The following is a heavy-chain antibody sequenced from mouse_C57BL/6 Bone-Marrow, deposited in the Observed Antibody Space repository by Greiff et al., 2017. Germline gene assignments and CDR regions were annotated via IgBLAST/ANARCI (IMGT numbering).Heavy chain of an antibody. CDR1: GYTFTSYW. Sequence: QVQLQQPGAELVKPGASVKLSCKASGYTFTSYWMHWVKQRPVQGLEWIGMIHPNSGSTNYNEKFKSKATLTVDKSSSTAYMQLSSLTSEDSAVYYCARQDYYGSWFAYWGQGTLVTVSA. J-gene: IGHJ3*01. V-gene: IGHV1-64*01. CDR2: IHPNSGST. CDR3: ARQDYYGSWFAY. D-gene: IGHD1-1*01.